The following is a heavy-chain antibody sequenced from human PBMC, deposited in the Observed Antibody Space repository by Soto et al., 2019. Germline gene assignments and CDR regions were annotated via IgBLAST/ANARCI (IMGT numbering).Heavy chain of an antibody. D-gene: IGHD3-22*01. CDR3: ARDRVESGYPEYFQH. CDR2: IYSGGST. V-gene: IGHV3-53*01. CDR1: GFTVSSNY. Sequence: SCAASGFTVSSNYMSWVRQAPGKGLEWVSVIYSGGSTYYADSVKGRFTISRDNSKNTLYLQMNSLRAEDTAVYYCARDRVESGYPEYFQHWGQGTLVTV. J-gene: IGHJ1*01.